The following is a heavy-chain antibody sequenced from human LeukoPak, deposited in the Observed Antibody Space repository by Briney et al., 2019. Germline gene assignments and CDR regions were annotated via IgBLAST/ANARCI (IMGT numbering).Heavy chain of an antibody. V-gene: IGHV1-46*01. Sequence: GASVKVSCKASGYSFSTHWMHWVRQAPGQGLEWMGIINPSGGFTSYAQKLQGRVTVTRDMSTSTVYMELSNLRSEDTAVYYCAGEDYYDSGSNDYWGQGTLVTASS. CDR3: AGEDYYDSGSNDY. J-gene: IGHJ4*02. CDR2: INPSGGFT. CDR1: GYSFSTHW. D-gene: IGHD3-22*01.